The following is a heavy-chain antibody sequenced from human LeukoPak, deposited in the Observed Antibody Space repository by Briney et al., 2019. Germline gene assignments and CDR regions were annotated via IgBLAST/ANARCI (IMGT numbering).Heavy chain of an antibody. J-gene: IGHJ3*01. Sequence: PGGSLTLSCAASGVTFSSDAMSWVRQAPGKGLEWGSAISGRGGSTTYADSVKGRFTISRDNSKNTLYLQMNRLRAEDTALYYRAKDTGQLGIREVFDVWGQGTMVTVSS. CDR3: AKDTGQLGIREVFDV. V-gene: IGHV3-23*01. D-gene: IGHD7-27*01. CDR2: ISGRGGST. CDR1: GVTFSSDA.